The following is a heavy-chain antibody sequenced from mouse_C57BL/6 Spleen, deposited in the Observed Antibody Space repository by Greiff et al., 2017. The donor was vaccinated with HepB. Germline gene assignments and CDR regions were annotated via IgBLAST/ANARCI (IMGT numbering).Heavy chain of an antibody. CDR3: ARWGQLRLPFDY. Sequence: QVQLKESGAELARPGASVKLSCKASGYTFTSYGISWVKQRTGQGLEWIGEIYPRSGNTYYNEKFKGKATLTADKSSSTAYMELRSLTSEDSAVYFCARWGQLRLPFDYWGQGTTLTVSS. CDR2: IYPRSGNT. D-gene: IGHD3-2*02. V-gene: IGHV1-81*01. J-gene: IGHJ2*01. CDR1: GYTFTSYG.